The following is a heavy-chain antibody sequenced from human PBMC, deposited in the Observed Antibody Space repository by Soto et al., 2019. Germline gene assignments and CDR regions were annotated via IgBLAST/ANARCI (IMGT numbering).Heavy chain of an antibody. CDR3: ARGPITQTSFIDH. D-gene: IGHD1-20*01. CDR1: GFTFSSYP. CDR2: ISYDGGNQ. V-gene: IGHV3-30-3*01. Sequence: TGGSLRLSCEASGFTFSSYPMHWVRQAPGKGLEWVTVISYDGGNQYYADSVKGRFTISRDNSKDTLYLQMHSLRSDDTAVYFCARGPITQTSFIDHWGQGXLVTVYS. J-gene: IGHJ4*02.